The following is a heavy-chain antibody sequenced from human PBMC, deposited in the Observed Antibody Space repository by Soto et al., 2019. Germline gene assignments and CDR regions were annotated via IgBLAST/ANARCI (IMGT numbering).Heavy chain of an antibody. V-gene: IGHV3-9*01. D-gene: IGHD3-3*01. J-gene: IGHJ6*02. Sequence: EVQLVESGGGMVQPGRSLRLSCVASGFTFDDHAMHWVRRGPGRGLEWVSGISWNSETTGYAESVRGRFTISRDNAKNSLYLQMNSLRVEDTAFYYCAKYEGGVWSVAKGSSYAYYGMDVWGQGTTVIVS. CDR1: GFTFDDHA. CDR3: AKYEGGVWSVAKGSSYAYYGMDV. CDR2: ISWNSETT.